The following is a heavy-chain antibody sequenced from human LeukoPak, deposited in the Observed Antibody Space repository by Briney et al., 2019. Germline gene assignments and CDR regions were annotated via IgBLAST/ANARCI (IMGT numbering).Heavy chain of an antibody. CDR3: ARDIRSSGGVFDY. D-gene: IGHD3-16*01. J-gene: IGHJ4*02. V-gene: IGHV3-30*04. CDR1: GFTFSSYA. Sequence: GGSLRLSCAASGFTFSSYAMHWVRQAPGKGLEWVAVISYDGSNKYYAHSVKGRFTISRDNSKNTLYLQVNSLRAEDTSVYYCARDIRSSGGVFDYWGQGTLVTVSS. CDR2: ISYDGSNK.